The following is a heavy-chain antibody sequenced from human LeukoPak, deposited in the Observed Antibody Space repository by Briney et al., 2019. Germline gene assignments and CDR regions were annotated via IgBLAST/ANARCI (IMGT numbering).Heavy chain of an antibody. CDR3: FTGSEFYYDS. CDR2: TSPDGSEQ. CDR1: GFPFTGNA. J-gene: IGHJ4*02. V-gene: IGHV3-30*01. D-gene: IGHD1-14*01. Sequence: GGSLRLSCVASGFPFTGNAMHWVRQVPGKGLEWVAVTSPDGSEQYYADSVKGRFTISRDNSKNTVFLQMNSLTTEDTALYSCFTGSEFYYDSWGQGTLVTVSS.